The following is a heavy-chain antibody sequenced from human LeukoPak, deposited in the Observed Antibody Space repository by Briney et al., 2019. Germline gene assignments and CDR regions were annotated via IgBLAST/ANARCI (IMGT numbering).Heavy chain of an antibody. Sequence: QSGGSLRLSCAASGFTFSSYAMSWVRQAPGKGLEWVSAISGSGGSTYYADSVKGRFTISRDKSTNTVYLQMSSLRAEDTAVYYCAKEDTSSHNLGYWGQGTLVTVSS. CDR3: AKEDTSSHNLGY. V-gene: IGHV3-23*01. CDR2: ISGSGGST. J-gene: IGHJ4*02. CDR1: GFTFSSYA. D-gene: IGHD1-14*01.